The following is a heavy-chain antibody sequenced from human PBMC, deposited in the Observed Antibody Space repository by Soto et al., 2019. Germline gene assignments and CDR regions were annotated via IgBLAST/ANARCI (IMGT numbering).Heavy chain of an antibody. CDR3: TRDLCFISPSTVPTDAY. Sequence: VQLVQSGAELKKPGASVRVSCKASGYTFTSFGVSWVRQAPGQGPEWMGWISPETGKTAYSYKFQDRVSMTADASTTTFYLDLGSLRSDDTAVYYCTRDLCFISPSTVPTDAYWGQGTLVTVSS. CDR2: ISPETGKT. V-gene: IGHV1-18*04. D-gene: IGHD4-17*01. J-gene: IGHJ4*02. CDR1: GYTFTSFG.